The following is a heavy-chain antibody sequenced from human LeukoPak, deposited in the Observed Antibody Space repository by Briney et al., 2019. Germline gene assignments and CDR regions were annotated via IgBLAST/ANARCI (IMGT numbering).Heavy chain of an antibody. V-gene: IGHV4-59*08. J-gene: IGHJ6*02. Sequence: SETLSLTCTVSGGSISSYYWSWIRQPPGKGLEWIGYIYYSGSTNYNPSLKSRVTISVDTSKNQFSLKLSSVTAADTAVYYCARLNSGFYYDSSGYTLNYYGMDVWGQGTTVTVSS. CDR2: IYYSGST. CDR3: ARLNSGFYYDSSGYTLNYYGMDV. D-gene: IGHD3-22*01. CDR1: GGSISSYY.